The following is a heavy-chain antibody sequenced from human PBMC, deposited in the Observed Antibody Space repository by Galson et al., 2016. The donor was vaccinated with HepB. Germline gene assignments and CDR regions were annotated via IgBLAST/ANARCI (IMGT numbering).Heavy chain of an antibody. V-gene: IGHV4-4*02. CDR3: ARAAVVPGARMVFDP. Sequence: VRQAPGRGLEWIGEIYHTETTNNNPFLSSRFTLSIDKSRNQFSLNLTSATAADTAVYYCARAAVVPGARMVFDPWGQGTLVTVSS. CDR2: IYHTETT. D-gene: IGHD2-2*01. J-gene: IGHJ5*02.